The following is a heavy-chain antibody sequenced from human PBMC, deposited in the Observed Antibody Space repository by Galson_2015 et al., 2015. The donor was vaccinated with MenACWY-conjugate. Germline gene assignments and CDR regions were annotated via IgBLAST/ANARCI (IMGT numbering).Heavy chain of an antibody. CDR2: IKQDGSEK. CDR3: TRVGGYDRPGGDY. Sequence: SLRLSCAASGFTFSNYWMSWARQAPGKGLEWVANIKQDGSEKYYVDSVKGRFTISRDNTKNTLYLQMDSLRADDTAVYYCTRVGGYDRPGGDYWGQGTPVTVSS. CDR1: GFTFSNYW. V-gene: IGHV3-7*01. J-gene: IGHJ4*02. D-gene: IGHD5-12*01.